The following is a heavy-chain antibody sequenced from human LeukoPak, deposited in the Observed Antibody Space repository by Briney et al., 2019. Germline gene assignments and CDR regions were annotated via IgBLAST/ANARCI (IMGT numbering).Heavy chain of an antibody. V-gene: IGHV3-9*03. CDR3: AKGYCSSTSCYVDY. CDR2: ISWNSGSI. CDR1: GFTFDDYA. D-gene: IGHD2-2*01. Sequence: GRSLRLSCAASGFTFDDYAMHWVRQAPGKGLEWVSGISWNSGSIGYADSVKGRFTISRDNAMDSLYLQMNSLRAEDMALYYCAKGYCSSTSCYVDYWGQGTLVTVSS. J-gene: IGHJ4*02.